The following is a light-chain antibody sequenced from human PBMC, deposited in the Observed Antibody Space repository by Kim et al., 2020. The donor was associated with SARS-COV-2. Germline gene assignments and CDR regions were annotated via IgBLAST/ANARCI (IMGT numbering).Light chain of an antibody. CDR2: EDS. CDR3: QVWDSSSDHPYV. V-gene: IGLV3-21*03. CDR1: NIGSKS. Sequence: PGKPARITCGGNNIGSKSVHWYQQTPGQAPVLVVYEDSDRPSGIPERFSGSNSGNTATLTISRVEAGDEADYYCQVWDSSSDHPYVFGTGTKVTVL. J-gene: IGLJ1*01.